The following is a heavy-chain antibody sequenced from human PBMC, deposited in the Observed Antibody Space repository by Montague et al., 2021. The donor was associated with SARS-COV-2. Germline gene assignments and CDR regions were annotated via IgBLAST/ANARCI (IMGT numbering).Heavy chain of an antibody. D-gene: IGHD6-19*01. CDR1: GFTVSSND. CDR3: ARALGSSYSSCWYDYYDGMDD. Sequence: SLRLSCAASGFTVSSNDMSWVRQAPGKGLEWVSVIYSGSGSTYYADSVKGRFTISRDISKNTLYLQMNNLRAEDTAVYYCARALGSSYSSCWYDYYDGMDDWGQGTMVTVSS. V-gene: IGHV3-66*01. CDR2: IYSGSGST. J-gene: IGHJ6*02.